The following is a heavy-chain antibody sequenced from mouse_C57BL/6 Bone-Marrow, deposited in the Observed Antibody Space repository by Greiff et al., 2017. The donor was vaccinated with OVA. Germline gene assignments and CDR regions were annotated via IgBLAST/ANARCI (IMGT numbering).Heavy chain of an antibody. V-gene: IGHV1-55*01. CDR3: ARIYYYGSSYWYFDV. CDR2: IYPGSGST. D-gene: IGHD1-1*01. J-gene: IGHJ1*03. CDR1: GYTFTSYW. Sequence: QVQLQQPGAELVKPGASVKMSCKASGYTFTSYWITWVKQRPGQGLEWIGDIYPGSGSTNYNEKFKSKATLTVDTSSSTASMQLSSLTAEDSAVYYCARIYYYGSSYWYFDVWGTGTTVTVSS.